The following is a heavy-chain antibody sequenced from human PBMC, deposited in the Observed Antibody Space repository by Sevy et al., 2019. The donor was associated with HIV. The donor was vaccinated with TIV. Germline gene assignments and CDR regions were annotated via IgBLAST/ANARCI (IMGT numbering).Heavy chain of an antibody. CDR3: AKDLRRTAPQRYGDYLLDY. CDR1: GFTFSSYA. V-gene: IGHV3-23*01. Sequence: GGSLRLSCAASGFTFSSYAMSWVRQAPGKGLEWVSAISGSGGSTYYADSVKGRFTISRDNSKNTLYLQMNSLRAEDTAAYDCAKDLRRTAPQRYGDYLLDYWGQGTLVTVSS. D-gene: IGHD4-17*01. CDR2: ISGSGGST. J-gene: IGHJ4*02.